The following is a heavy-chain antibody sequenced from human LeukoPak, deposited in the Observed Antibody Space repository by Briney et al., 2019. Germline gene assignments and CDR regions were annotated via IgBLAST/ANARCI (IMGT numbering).Heavy chain of an antibody. Sequence: PGGSLRLSCAASGFNFNAAWMSWVRQAPGKGLEWVGCIKSKGGGETTDYAAPLKDRFTISRDDSKNTVYLQMPSLKTDHTSVYYCSWVLRSGTDTNFYYYMAVCGKGTTVNVSS. V-gene: IGHV3-15*01. D-gene: IGHD1-26*01. CDR1: GFNFNAAW. CDR2: IKSKGGGETT. J-gene: IGHJ6*03. CDR3: SWVLRSGTDTNFYYYMAV.